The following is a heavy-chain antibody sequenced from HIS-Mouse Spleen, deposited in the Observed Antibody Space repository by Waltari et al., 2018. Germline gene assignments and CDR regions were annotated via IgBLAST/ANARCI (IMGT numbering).Heavy chain of an antibody. V-gene: IGHV4-39*07. CDR3: AREIPYSSSWYDWYFDL. D-gene: IGHD6-13*01. J-gene: IGHJ2*01. CDR2: IYYSGST. Sequence: QLQLQESGPGLVKPSETLSLTCTVSGGSLSSSRSYLGWIRQPPGKGLEWIGSIYYSGSTYYNPSLKSRVTISVDTSKNQFSLKLSSVTAADTAVYYCAREIPYSSSWYDWYFDLWGRGTLVTVSS. CDR1: GGSLSSSRSY.